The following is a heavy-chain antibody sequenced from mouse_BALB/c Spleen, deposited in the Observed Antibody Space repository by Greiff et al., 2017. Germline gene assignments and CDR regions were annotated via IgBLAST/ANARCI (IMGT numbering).Heavy chain of an antibody. CDR1: GYTFSSYW. Sequence: QFQLQQSGAELMKPGASVKISCKATGYTFSSYWIEWVKQRPGHGLEWIGEILPGSGSTNYNEKFKGKATFTADTSSNTAYMQLSSLTSEDSAVYYCARESMITTEGFAYWGQGTPVTVSA. J-gene: IGHJ3*01. CDR2: ILPGSGST. CDR3: ARESMITTEGFAY. D-gene: IGHD2-4*01. V-gene: IGHV1-9*01.